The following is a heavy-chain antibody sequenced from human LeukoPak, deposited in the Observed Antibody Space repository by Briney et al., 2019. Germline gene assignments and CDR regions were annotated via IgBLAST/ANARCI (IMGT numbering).Heavy chain of an antibody. CDR1: GRSISSYY. D-gene: IGHD4-23*01. CDR3: ARGHNSARRDFDY. CDR2: IYYIGST. V-gene: IGHV4-59*12. Sequence: SETLSLTCTVSGRSISSYYLSWIRQPPGKGLDWIGYIYYIGSTNYNPSLKSQVTISVDTSKNQFSLKLSSVTAADTAVYYRARGHNSARRDFDYWGQGTLVTVSS. J-gene: IGHJ4*02.